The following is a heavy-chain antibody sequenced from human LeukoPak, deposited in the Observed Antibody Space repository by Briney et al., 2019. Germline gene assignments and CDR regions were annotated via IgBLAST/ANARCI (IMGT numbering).Heavy chain of an antibody. D-gene: IGHD3-9*01. Sequence: GGSLRLSCAASGFSFSKYWMHWVRQTPGEGLVWVARIKEDGTYTSYADSVKGRFTISRDNARNTVFLQMNSLRAEDTAVYYCARGFDMGITPGDDFDFWGQGTLVTVSS. CDR2: IKEDGTYT. CDR3: ARGFDMGITPGDDFDF. J-gene: IGHJ4*02. V-gene: IGHV3-74*01. CDR1: GFSFSKYW.